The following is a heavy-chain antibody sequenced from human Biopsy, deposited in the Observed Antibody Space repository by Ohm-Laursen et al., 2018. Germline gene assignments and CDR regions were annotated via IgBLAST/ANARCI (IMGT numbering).Heavy chain of an antibody. V-gene: IGHV1-2*02. CDR1: GYTFTGYH. CDR3: TRGGYYYDSLAYYYWFDP. J-gene: IGHJ5*02. CDR2: INAKTGDT. D-gene: IGHD3-22*01. Sequence: ASVKVSCKASGYTFTGYHVHWVRQAPGQGLEWMGWINAKTGDTNYAQKFQGRVTMTRDTSISTAYVDLSSLRSDDTAVYYCTRGGYYYDSLAYYYWFDPWDQGTLVTVSS.